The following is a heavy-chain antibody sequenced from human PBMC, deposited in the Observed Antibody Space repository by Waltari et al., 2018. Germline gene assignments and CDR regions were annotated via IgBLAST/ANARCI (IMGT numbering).Heavy chain of an antibody. CDR1: GYTFTDYY. D-gene: IGHD6-6*01. Sequence: EVQLVPSGAEVKKPGATVKISCTVSGYTFTDYYMHWVQQAPGKGLEWMGLVEPEDGETIYAEKFQGRVTITADTSTDTAYMELSSLRSEDTAVYYCATPYSSSSRRGYYMDVWGKGTTVTVSS. V-gene: IGHV1-69-2*01. CDR3: ATPYSSSSRRGYYMDV. CDR2: VEPEDGET. J-gene: IGHJ6*03.